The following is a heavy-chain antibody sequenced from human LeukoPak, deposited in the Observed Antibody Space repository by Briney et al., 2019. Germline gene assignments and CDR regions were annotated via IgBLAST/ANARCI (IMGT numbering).Heavy chain of an antibody. D-gene: IGHD6-13*01. V-gene: IGHV3-7*01. CDR3: VSGGASNWYGDWFDP. CDR2: IKQDGSEK. Sequence: GGSLRLSCAASGFTFSSYWMSWVRQAPGKGLEWVANIKQDGSEKYYVDSVKGRFTISRDNAKNSLYLQMNSLRTDDTAIYYCVSGGASNWYGDWFDPWGQGTLVTVSS. J-gene: IGHJ5*02. CDR1: GFTFSSYW.